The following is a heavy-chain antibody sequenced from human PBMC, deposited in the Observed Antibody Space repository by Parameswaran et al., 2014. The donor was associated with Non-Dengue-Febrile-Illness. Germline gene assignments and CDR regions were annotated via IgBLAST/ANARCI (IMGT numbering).Heavy chain of an antibody. CDR2: ISAYNGNT. V-gene: IGHV1-18*01. CDR3: AREIGDFDAFDI. D-gene: IGHD2-21*02. Sequence: WVRQAPGQGLEWMGWISAYNGNTNYAQKLQGRVTMTTDTSTSTAYMELRSLRSDDTAVYYCAREIGDFDAFDIWGQGDPGHRLL. J-gene: IGHJ3*02.